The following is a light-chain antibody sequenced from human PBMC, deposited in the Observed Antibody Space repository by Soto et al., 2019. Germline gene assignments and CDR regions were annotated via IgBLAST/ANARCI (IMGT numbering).Light chain of an antibody. J-gene: IGLJ1*01. Sequence: QPVLTQPPSVSGAPGQRVIISCTGSSSNIGAGYHVHWYQQLPGSAPKLLIYRNSNRPSGVPDRFSGSESGTSASLAITGLQAEDEADYYCQSYDSSLSGYVFGTGTKLTVL. CDR3: QSYDSSLSGYV. V-gene: IGLV1-40*01. CDR2: RNS. CDR1: SSNIGAGYH.